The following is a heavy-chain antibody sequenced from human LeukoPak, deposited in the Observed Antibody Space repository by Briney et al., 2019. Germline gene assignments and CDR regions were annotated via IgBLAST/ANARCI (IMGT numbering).Heavy chain of an antibody. CDR1: GGSICSGGYY. V-gene: IGHV4-31*03. CDR3: ASNKGMDDSSGYYYMGEYFQH. J-gene: IGHJ1*01. CDR2: IYYSGST. Sequence: SETLSLACTVSGGSICSGGYYWSWIRQHPGKGLEWIGYIYYSGSTYYNPSLKSRVTMSVDTSKNQFSLKLSSVTAADTAVYYCASNKGMDDSSGYYYMGEYFQHWGQGTLVTVSS. D-gene: IGHD3-22*01.